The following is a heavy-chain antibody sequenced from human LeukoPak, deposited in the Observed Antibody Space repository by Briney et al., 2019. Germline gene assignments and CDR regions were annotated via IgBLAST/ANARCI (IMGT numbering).Heavy chain of an antibody. CDR2: INSDGSST. D-gene: IGHD4-17*01. J-gene: IGHJ4*02. V-gene: IGHV3-74*01. CDR3: ARGRYGDYGLIDY. Sequence: GGSLRLSCAASGFTFSSYWMHWVRQAPGRGLVWVSRINSDGSSTSYADSVKGRFTISRDNAKNTLYLQMNSLRAEDTAVYYCARGRYGDYGLIDYWGQGTLLTVSS. CDR1: GFTFSSYW.